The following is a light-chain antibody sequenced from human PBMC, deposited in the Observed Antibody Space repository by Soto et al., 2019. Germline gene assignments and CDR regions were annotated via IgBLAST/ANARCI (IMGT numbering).Light chain of an antibody. V-gene: IGLV2-14*01. Sequence: QPALTQPASVYGSPGQSITISCTGTSSDVGGYNHVSWYQQYPGKAPKLMIYDVSNRPSGVSNRFSGSKSGNTASLTISGLQAEDEADYYCCSYTSSNTWVFGGGTKLTVL. CDR2: DVS. CDR1: SSDVGGYNH. CDR3: CSYTSSNTWV. J-gene: IGLJ3*02.